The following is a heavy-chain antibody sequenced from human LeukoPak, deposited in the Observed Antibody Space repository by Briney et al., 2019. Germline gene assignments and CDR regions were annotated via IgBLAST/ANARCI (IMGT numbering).Heavy chain of an antibody. V-gene: IGHV4-59*01. CDR1: GGSISSYY. CDR3: AREGGPYRPLDY. J-gene: IGHJ4*02. CDR2: IYYSRST. Sequence: SETLSLTCTVSGGSISSYYWSWIRQPPGKGLEWIGYIYYSRSTNYNTSLKSRVTISVDTPKNQFSLKLSSVTAADTAVYYCAREGGPYRPLDYSGQGTLVTVAS.